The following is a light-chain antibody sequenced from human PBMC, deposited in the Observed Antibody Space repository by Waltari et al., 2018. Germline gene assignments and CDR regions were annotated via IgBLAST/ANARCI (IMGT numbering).Light chain of an antibody. CDR1: SSDVGGSNY. Sequence: QSALTQPASVSGSPGQSITISCTGTSSDVGGSNYVSWYQQHPGKAPNLMIYDVSNRPSGVSNRFCGSKSGNTASLTISGLQAEDEADYYFSSYTSSSTFWVFGTGTKVTVL. J-gene: IGLJ1*01. CDR3: SSYTSSSTFWV. CDR2: DVS. V-gene: IGLV2-14*03.